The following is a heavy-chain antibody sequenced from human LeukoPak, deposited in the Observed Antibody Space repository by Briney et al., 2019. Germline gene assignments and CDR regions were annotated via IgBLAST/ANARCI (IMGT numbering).Heavy chain of an antibody. CDR3: ARDEKSGCYSAEYFQH. D-gene: IGHD1-26*01. J-gene: IGHJ1*01. CDR1: GFTFSDYY. CDR2: ISSSGSTI. Sequence: GGSLRLSCAASGFTFSDYYMSWIRQAPGKGLEWVSYISSSGSTIYYADSVKGRFTISRDNAKNSLYLQMNSLRAEDTAVYYCARDEKSGCYSAEYFQHWGQGTLVTVSS. V-gene: IGHV3-11*04.